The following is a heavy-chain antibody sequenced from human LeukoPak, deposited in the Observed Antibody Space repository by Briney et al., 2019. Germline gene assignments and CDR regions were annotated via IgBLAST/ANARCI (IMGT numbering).Heavy chain of an antibody. J-gene: IGHJ5*02. Sequence: GGSLRLSCAASGFTFSSYGMHWVRQAPGKWLEWVAFIRYDGSNKYYADSVKGRFTISRDNSKNTLYLQMNSLRAEDTAVYYCAKDLHSSGYYDDPWGQGTLVTVSS. CDR2: IRYDGSNK. CDR1: GFTFSSYG. D-gene: IGHD3-22*01. V-gene: IGHV3-30*02. CDR3: AKDLHSSGYYDDP.